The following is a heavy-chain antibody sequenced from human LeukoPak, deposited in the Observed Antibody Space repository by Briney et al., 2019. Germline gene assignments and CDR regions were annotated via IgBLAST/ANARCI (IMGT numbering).Heavy chain of an antibody. CDR3: ARLPYGSSDLYFDY. J-gene: IGHJ4*02. CDR2: IYPGDSDS. V-gene: IGHV5-51*01. CDR1: GYSFTSYW. Sequence: PGESLKISCKGSGYSFTSYWIGWVRQMPGKGLEWMGIIYPGDSDSRYSPSFQGHVTISADKPISTAYLQWSSLKASDTAMYYCARLPYGSSDLYFDYWGQGTLVTVSS. D-gene: IGHD6-6*01.